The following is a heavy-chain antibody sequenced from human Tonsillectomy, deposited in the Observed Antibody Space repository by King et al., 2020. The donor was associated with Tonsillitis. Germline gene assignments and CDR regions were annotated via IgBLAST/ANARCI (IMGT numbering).Heavy chain of an antibody. CDR1: GGSISSSSYY. V-gene: IGHV4-39*01. CDR3: ARLDYDILTGYYGPIRKYYFDY. CDR2: IYYSGST. D-gene: IGHD3-9*01. Sequence: LQLQESGPGLVKPSETLSLTCTVSGGSISSSSYYWGWIRQPPGKGLEWIGSIYYSGSTYYNPSLKSRVTISVDTSKNQFSLKLSSVTAADTAVYYCARLDYDILTGYYGPIRKYYFDYWGQGTLVTVSS. J-gene: IGHJ4*02.